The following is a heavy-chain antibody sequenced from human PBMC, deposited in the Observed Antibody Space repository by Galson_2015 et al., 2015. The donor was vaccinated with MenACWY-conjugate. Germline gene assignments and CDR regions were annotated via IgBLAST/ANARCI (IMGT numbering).Heavy chain of an antibody. CDR1: GFTFSSYW. CDR3: ARDPERGDGYVLDS. J-gene: IGHJ4*02. Sequence: SLRLSCAASGFTFSSYWMYWVRQAPGKGLVWVAHINRDGSSTSYADSVKGRFTISRDNAKNMLYLQMNSLRAEDTAVYYCARDPERGDGYVLDSWGQGTLVTVSS. V-gene: IGHV3-74*01. D-gene: IGHD5-24*01. CDR2: INRDGSST.